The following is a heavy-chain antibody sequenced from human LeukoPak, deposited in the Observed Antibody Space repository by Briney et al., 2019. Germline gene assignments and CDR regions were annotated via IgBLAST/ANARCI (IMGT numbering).Heavy chain of an antibody. CDR1: GVTFSSYG. D-gene: IGHD3-10*01. J-gene: IGHJ6*02. CDR2: IWYDGTDK. CDR3: ARSGSTYYYGMDV. Sequence: GGSLRLSCAASGVTFSSYGMHWVRQGPGKGLEWVTFIWYDGTDKNYADSVKGRFTISRDNSKNTLYLQMNSLRAEDTAVYYCARSGSTYYYGMDVWGQGTTVTVSS. V-gene: IGHV3-33*01.